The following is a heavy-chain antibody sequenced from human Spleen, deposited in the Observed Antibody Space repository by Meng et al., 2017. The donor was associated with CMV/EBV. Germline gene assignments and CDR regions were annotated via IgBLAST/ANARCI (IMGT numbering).Heavy chain of an antibody. CDR3: ARDHGSTTDD. J-gene: IGHJ4*02. V-gene: IGHV1-2*02. D-gene: IGHD1-1*01. CDR2: INPNSGGT. CDR1: GYTFTAHY. Sequence: ASVKVSCKASGYTFTAHYFHWVRQAPGQGLEWMGWINPNSGGTNYAQKFQGRVTMTRDTSISTAYMELSRLRSDDTAVYYCARDHGSTTDDWGQGTLVTVSS.